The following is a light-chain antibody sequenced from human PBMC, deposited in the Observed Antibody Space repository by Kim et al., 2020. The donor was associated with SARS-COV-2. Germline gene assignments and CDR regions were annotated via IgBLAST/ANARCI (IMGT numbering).Light chain of an antibody. CDR3: SSWDDSLNAVV. Sequence: GQRVTMSCSGSSSNIGSNTINWYQQLPGTAPKLLIYYNDQRPSGVPDRFSGSKSGTSASLAISGLQSEDEADYYCSSWDDSLNAVVFGGGTQLTVL. J-gene: IGLJ2*01. V-gene: IGLV1-44*01. CDR1: SSNIGSNT. CDR2: YND.